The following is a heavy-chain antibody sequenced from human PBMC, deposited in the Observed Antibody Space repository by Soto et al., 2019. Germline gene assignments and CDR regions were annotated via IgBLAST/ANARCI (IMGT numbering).Heavy chain of an antibody. V-gene: IGHV4-39*07. D-gene: IGHD1-1*01. J-gene: IGHJ6*03. CDR1: GGSISSSSYY. CDR3: ASSTTGTTFYYYYYMDV. Sequence: TLETLSLTCTVSGGSISSSSYYLGWIRQPPGKGLEWIGSIYYSGSTYYNPSLKSRVTISVDTSKNQFSLKLSSVTAADTAVYYCASSTTGTTFYYYYYMDVWGKGTTVTVSS. CDR2: IYYSGST.